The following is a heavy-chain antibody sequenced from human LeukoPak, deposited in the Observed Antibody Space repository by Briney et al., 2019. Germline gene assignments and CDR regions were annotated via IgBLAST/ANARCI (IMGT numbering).Heavy chain of an antibody. CDR2: INHSGST. J-gene: IGHJ4*02. D-gene: IGHD3-22*01. CDR1: GGSFSGYY. V-gene: IGHV4-34*01. CDR3: ARGFYDSRGYSNPFDH. Sequence: SETLSLTCAVYGGSFSGYYWSWIRQPPGEGLEWIGEINHSGSTNYNPSLKSRVTISVDTSKNQFSLKLSSVTAADTAVYYCARGFYDSRGYSNPFDHWGQGTLVTVSS.